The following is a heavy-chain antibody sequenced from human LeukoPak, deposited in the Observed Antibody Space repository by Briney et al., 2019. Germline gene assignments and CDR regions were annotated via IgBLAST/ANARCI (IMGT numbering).Heavy chain of an antibody. Sequence: PSETLSLTCTVSGGSISSGGYYWSWIRQPPGKGLEWIGYIYHSGSTYYNPSLKSRVTISVDRSKNQFSLKLSSVTAADTAVYYCARHAVAGMGGDYWGQGTLVTVSS. CDR3: ARHAVAGMGGDY. CDR2: IYHSGST. D-gene: IGHD6-19*01. J-gene: IGHJ4*02. CDR1: GGSISSGGYY. V-gene: IGHV4-30-2*01.